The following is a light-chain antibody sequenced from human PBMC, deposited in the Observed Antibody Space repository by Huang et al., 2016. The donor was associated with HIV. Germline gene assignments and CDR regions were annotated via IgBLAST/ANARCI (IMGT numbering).Light chain of an antibody. CDR3: QQRINWPRT. J-gene: IGKJ1*01. CDR2: DAS. Sequence: EIVLTQSPATLSLSPGEGATLSCRAGQSVSNSLAWYQQKPGQTPRLLIYDASNRATGIPARFRGSGSGTDFTLTISSLEPEDFAIYYCQQRINWPRTFGQGTKVEIK. V-gene: IGKV3-11*01. CDR1: QSVSNS.